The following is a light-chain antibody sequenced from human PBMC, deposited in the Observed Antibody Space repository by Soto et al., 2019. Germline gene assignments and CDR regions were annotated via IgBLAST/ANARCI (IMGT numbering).Light chain of an antibody. CDR1: SGHSSNA. CDR2: LNNDGSH. J-gene: IGLJ2*01. V-gene: IGLV4-69*01. Sequence: QSVLTQSPSASASLGASVKLTCTLSSGHSSNAIAWHQQQPEKGPRYLMKLNNDGSHTKGDGIPDRFSGSSSGAERYLTISNLQYKDEDDYYCQTWGTDIVIFGGGTKLTVL. CDR3: QTWGTDIVI.